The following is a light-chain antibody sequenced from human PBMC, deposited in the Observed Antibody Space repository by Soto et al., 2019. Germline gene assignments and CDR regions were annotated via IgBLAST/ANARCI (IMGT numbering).Light chain of an antibody. Sequence: DIQMTQSPSTLSASVGDRVTLTCRATQSIRSWLAWYQQKPGQAPSLLFYKASILESGVPTRFSGSGSGTEFTLTISSLQPDDLATYYCQHYHTYWTFGQGTKVEFK. J-gene: IGKJ1*01. CDR2: KAS. CDR1: QSIRSW. CDR3: QHYHTYWT. V-gene: IGKV1-5*03.